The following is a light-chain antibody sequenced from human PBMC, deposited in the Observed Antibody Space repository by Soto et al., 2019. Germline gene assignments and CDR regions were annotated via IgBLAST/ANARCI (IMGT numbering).Light chain of an antibody. CDR2: VVS. CDR3: CSYIGGYTYV. J-gene: IGLJ1*01. CDR1: SSDVGRYNY. V-gene: IGLV2-11*01. Sequence: QSVLTQPRSVSGSPGQSVTISCTGTSSDVGRYNYVSWYQQNPDKAPKLMIYVVSQRPSGVPDRFSGSKSGNTASLTISGLQPEDEADYYCCSYIGGYTYVFGTGTKV.